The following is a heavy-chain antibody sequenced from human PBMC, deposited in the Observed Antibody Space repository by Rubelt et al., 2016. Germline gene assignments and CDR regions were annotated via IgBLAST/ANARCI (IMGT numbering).Heavy chain of an antibody. Sequence: GGSLRLSCVGSGFSFGSHWMSWVRQAPGKGLEWVASIKQLGSEKHYVDSVRARFTISRDDARSSLFLQMNSLRAEDTALYYCAEVNYDFWSGYSSFDFWGQGTLVTVSS. J-gene: IGHJ4*02. CDR3: AEVNYDFWSGYSSFDF. CDR2: IKQLGSEK. D-gene: IGHD3-3*01. CDR1: GFSFGSHW. V-gene: IGHV3-7*03.